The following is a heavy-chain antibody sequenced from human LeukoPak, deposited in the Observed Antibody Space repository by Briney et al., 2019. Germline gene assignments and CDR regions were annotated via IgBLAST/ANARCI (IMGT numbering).Heavy chain of an antibody. CDR3: VKDQNVATAGFPYDY. D-gene: IGHD6-13*01. CDR2: ISGSGDST. J-gene: IGHJ4*02. V-gene: IGHV3-23*01. CDR1: GFTFSNYA. Sequence: GGSLRLSCAASGFTFSNYALSWVRQAPGKGLEWVSAISGSGDSTYYADSVKGRVTLSRDNSRSTLYLQVNSLRAEDTAVYYCVKDQNVATAGFPYDYWGQGTLVTVSS.